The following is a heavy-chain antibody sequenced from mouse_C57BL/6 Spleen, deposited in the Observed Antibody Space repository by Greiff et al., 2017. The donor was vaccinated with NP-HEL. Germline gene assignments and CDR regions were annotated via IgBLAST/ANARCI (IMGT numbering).Heavy chain of an antibody. CDR3: ARSYYGNYLWFAY. D-gene: IGHD2-1*01. Sequence: VKLQQPGTELVKPGASVKLSCKASGYTFTSYWMHWVKQRPGQGLEWIGNINPSNGGTNYNEKFKSKATLTVDKSSSTAYMQLSSLTSEDSAVYYCARSYYGNYLWFAYWGQGTLVTVSA. J-gene: IGHJ3*01. CDR2: INPSNGGT. V-gene: IGHV1-53*01. CDR1: GYTFTSYW.